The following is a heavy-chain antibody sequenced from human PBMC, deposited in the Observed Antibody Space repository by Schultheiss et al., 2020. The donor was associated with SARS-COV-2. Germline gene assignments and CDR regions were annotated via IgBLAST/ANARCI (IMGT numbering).Heavy chain of an antibody. CDR1: GYNFIYYW. CDR3: ARRGYCSGGNCYMLDY. Sequence: GESLKISCKGSGYNFIYYWVGWVRQMPGKGLEWMGIIYPAESRTRYSPSFQGQVTISADKSISTAYLQWSSLKASDTAMYYCARRGYCSGGNCYMLDYWGQGSLVTVSS. CDR2: IYPAESRT. J-gene: IGHJ4*02. V-gene: IGHV5-51*01. D-gene: IGHD2-15*01.